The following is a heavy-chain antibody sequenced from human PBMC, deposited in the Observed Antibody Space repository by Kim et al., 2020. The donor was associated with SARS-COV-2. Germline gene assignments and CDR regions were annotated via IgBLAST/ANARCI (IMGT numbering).Heavy chain of an antibody. CDR2: IRSKAYGGTT. D-gene: IGHD5-12*01. Sequence: GGSLRLSCTASGFTFGDYAMSWVRQAPGKGLEWVGFIRSKAYGGTTEYAASVKGRFTISRDDSKSIAYLQMNSLKTEDTAVYYCTSEKWLRLFYYWGQGTLVTVSS. J-gene: IGHJ4*02. CDR3: TSEKWLRLFYY. V-gene: IGHV3-49*04. CDR1: GFTFGDYA.